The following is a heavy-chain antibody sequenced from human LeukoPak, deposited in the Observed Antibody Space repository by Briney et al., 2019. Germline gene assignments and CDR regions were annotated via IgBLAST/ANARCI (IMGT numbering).Heavy chain of an antibody. CDR1: GGSFSGYY. Sequence: SETLSLTYAVYGGSFSGYYWSWIRHPPGKGLEWIGEINHSGSTNHNPSLKSRVTISVDTSKNQFSLKLSSVTAADTAVYYCARRAIVVVPAAMGNNWFDPWGQGTLVTVSS. CDR3: ARRAIVVVPAAMGNNWFDP. V-gene: IGHV4-34*01. J-gene: IGHJ5*02. D-gene: IGHD2-2*01. CDR2: INHSGST.